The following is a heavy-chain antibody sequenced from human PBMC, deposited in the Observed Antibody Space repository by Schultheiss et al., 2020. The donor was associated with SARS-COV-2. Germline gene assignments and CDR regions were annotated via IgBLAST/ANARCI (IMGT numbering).Heavy chain of an antibody. D-gene: IGHD1-1*01. V-gene: IGHV3-33*08. CDR1: GFTFSSYG. CDR3: VKSNWALQVADD. J-gene: IGHJ4*02. CDR2: IWYDGSNK. Sequence: GESLKISCTASGFTFSSYGMHWVRQAPGKGLEWVAVIWYDGSNKYYADSVKGRFTISRDNPMNSLFLQMNSLRPEDSAVYYCVKSNWALQVADDWGQGTLVTVSS.